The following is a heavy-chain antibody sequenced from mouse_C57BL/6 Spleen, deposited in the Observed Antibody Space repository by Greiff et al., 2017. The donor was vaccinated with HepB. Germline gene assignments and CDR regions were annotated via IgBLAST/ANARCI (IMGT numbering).Heavy chain of an antibody. V-gene: IGHV1-18*01. CDR3: ARWGPLITTVVEGYFDV. D-gene: IGHD1-1*01. CDR1: GYTFTDYN. J-gene: IGHJ1*03. Sequence: EVKLMESGPELVKPGASVKIPCKASGYTFTDYNMDWVKQSHGKSLEWIGDINPNNGGTIYNQKFKGKATLTVDKFSITAYMELRSLTSEDTAVYYCARWGPLITTVVEGYFDVWGTGTTVTVSS. CDR2: INPNNGGT.